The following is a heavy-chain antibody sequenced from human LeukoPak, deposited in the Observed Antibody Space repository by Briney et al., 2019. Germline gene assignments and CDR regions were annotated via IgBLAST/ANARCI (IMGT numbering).Heavy chain of an antibody. V-gene: IGHV1-69*04. CDR1: GFTFSSYA. CDR2: IIPILGIA. D-gene: IGHD4-23*01. Sequence: GGSLRLSCAASGFTFSSYAMSWVRQAPGQGLEWMGRIIPILGIANYAQKFQGRVTITADKSTSTAYMELSSLRSEDTAVYYCATTVAPGYWGQGTLVTVSS. J-gene: IGHJ4*02. CDR3: ATTVAPGY.